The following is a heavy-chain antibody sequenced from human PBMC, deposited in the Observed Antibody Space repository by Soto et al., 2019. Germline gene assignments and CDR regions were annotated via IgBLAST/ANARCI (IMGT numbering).Heavy chain of an antibody. D-gene: IGHD1-1*01. CDR3: ARGSGTSKYFSYSLDV. J-gene: IGHJ6*02. V-gene: IGHV1-3*01. CDR2: INGDTGRT. CDR1: GLNLESYS. Sequence: QAQLVQSGAEVMQPGDSVTISCEASGLNLESYSVHWVRQAPGQRLEWMGQINGDTGRTKYSPTFQGRVTMTRDKSAKTANLELRSLRSEDSGVYYCARGSGTSKYFSYSLDVWGQGTTVSVSS.